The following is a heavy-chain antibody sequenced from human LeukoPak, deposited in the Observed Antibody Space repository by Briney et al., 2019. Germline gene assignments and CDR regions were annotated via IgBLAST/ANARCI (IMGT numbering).Heavy chain of an antibody. D-gene: IGHD6-13*01. CDR1: GGSITSSSYY. CDR3: AREVVAAAYNDY. CDR2: IYYSGST. V-gene: IGHV4-39*07. Sequence: PSETLSLTCTVSGGSITSSSYYWGWIRQPPGKGLEWIGSIYYSGSTYYNPSLKSRVTISADTSKNQFSLKLSSVTAADAAVYYCAREVVAAAYNDYWGQGTLVTVSS. J-gene: IGHJ4*02.